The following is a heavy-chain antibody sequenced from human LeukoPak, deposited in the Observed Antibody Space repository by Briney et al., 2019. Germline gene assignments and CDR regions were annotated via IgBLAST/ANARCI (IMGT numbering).Heavy chain of an antibody. CDR2: IHYSGST. V-gene: IGHV4-31*03. CDR3: ARDKVGIIQY. CDR1: GGSITSGNYY. D-gene: IGHD2-21*01. J-gene: IGHJ4*02. Sequence: SQTLSLTCTVSGGSITSGNYYWSWIRQHPGKGLEWIGYIHYSGSTYYNPSLKSRVSMSVDTSKNQFSLRLSSVTAADTAVYYCARDKVGIIQYWGQGTLVTVSS.